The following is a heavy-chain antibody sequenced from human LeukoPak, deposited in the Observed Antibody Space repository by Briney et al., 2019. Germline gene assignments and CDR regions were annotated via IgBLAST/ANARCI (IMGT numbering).Heavy chain of an antibody. CDR1: GFTFSSYA. D-gene: IGHD3-9*01. V-gene: IGHV3-23*01. CDR2: ISGSGGST. Sequence: PGGSLRLSCAASGFTFSSYAMSWVRQAPGKGLEWVSAISGSGGSTYYADSVRGRFTISRDNSKNTLYLQMNSLRAEDTAVYYCAKAANYDILTGYFYWGQGTLVTVSS. CDR3: AKAANYDILTGYFY. J-gene: IGHJ4*02.